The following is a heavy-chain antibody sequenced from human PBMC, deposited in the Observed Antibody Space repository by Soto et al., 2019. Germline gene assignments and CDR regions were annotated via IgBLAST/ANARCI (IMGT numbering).Heavy chain of an antibody. CDR2: IRSEAYGGTT. J-gene: IGHJ4*02. V-gene: IGHV3-49*04. Sequence: LRLSCTGSGFNFGNYALSWVRQAPGKGPEWVGCIRSEAYGGTTDYAASVKGRFIISRDDSKSIAYLEINSLQTDDTAVYYCTRYYYESSGYYVYWGQGTLVTVSS. D-gene: IGHD3-22*01. CDR1: GFNFGNYA. CDR3: TRYYYESSGYYVY.